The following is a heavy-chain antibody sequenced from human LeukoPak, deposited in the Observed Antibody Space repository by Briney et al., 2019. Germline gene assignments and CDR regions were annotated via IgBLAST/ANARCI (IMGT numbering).Heavy chain of an antibody. CDR3: ARGYSSSTCFDY. J-gene: IGHJ4*02. CDR1: GGSISSYY. V-gene: IGHV4-59*01. Sequence: SETLSLTCTVSGGSISSYYWSWIRQPPGKGLEWIGYIYYSGSTNYNPSLKSRVTISVDTSKNQFSLKLSSLTAADTAVYYCARGYSSSTCFDYWGQGTLVTFSS. D-gene: IGHD6-6*01. CDR2: IYYSGST.